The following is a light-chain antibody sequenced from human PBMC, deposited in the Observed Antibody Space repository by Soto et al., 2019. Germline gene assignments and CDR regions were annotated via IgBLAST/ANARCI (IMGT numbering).Light chain of an antibody. CDR3: QHYDNSAT. Sequence: EFVFTQSPCTVSLSPGERATLSCRASQSVRNGYLAWYQQKPGQAPRLLIYAASTRATGIPDRFSGSGSGTDFTLTINRLEPEDVAVYYCQHYDNSATFGQGTRLEI. CDR1: QSVRNGY. J-gene: IGKJ5*01. V-gene: IGKV3-20*01. CDR2: AAS.